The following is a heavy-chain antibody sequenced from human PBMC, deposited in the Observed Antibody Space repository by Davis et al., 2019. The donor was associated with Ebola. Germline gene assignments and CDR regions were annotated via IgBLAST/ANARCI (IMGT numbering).Heavy chain of an antibody. V-gene: IGHV1-69*13. CDR3: ARKAGTTVVTQYFDY. Sequence: AASVQVSCKASGGTFSSYAISWVRQAPGQGLEWMGGIIPIFGTANYAQKFQGRVTITADESTSTAYMELSSLRSEDTAVYYCARKAGTTVVTQYFDYWGQGTLVTVSS. J-gene: IGHJ4*02. CDR1: GGTFSSYA. CDR2: IIPIFGTA. D-gene: IGHD4-23*01.